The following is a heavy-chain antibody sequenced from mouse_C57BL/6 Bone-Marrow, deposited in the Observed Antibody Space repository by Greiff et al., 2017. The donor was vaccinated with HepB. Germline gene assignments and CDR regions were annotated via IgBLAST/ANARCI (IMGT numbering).Heavy chain of an antibody. CDR2: IYPRSGNT. V-gene: IGHV1-81*01. J-gene: IGHJ2*01. CDR1: GYTFTSYG. D-gene: IGHD1-1*01. CDR3: ARYIGYYGSSPYYFDY. Sequence: QVRLQQSGAELARPGASVKLSCKASGYTFTSYGISWVKQRTGQGLEWIGEIYPRSGNTYYNEKFKGKATLTADKSSSTAYMELRSLTSEDSAVYFCARYIGYYGSSPYYFDYWGQGTTLTVSS.